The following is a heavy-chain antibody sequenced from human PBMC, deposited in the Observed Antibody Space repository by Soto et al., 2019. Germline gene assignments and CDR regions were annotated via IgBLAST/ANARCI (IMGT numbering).Heavy chain of an antibody. J-gene: IGHJ6*03. CDR1: GFTFSSYS. CDR2: ISSSSSYI. CDR3: ARDEAYMVRGAYYMDV. Sequence: GGSLRLSCAASGFTFSSYSMNWVRQAPGKGLEWVSSISSSSSYIYYADSAKGRFTISRDNAKNSLYLQMNSLRAEDTAVYYCARDEAYMVRGAYYMDVWGKGTTVTVSS. V-gene: IGHV3-21*01. D-gene: IGHD3-10*01.